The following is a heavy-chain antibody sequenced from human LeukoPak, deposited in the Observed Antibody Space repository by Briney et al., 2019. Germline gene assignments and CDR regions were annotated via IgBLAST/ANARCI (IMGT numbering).Heavy chain of an antibody. D-gene: IGHD2-2*01. V-gene: IGHV3-7*01. CDR1: GFTFSSYW. CDR2: IKQDGSEK. CDR3: ARGNIVVVPAAYSY. Sequence: GGSLRLSCAASGFTFSSYWMSWVRQAPGKGLEWVANIKQDGSEKYYVDSVKGRFTISRDNAKNSVYLQMNSLRAEDTAVYYCARGNIVVVPAAYSYWGQGTLVTVSS. J-gene: IGHJ4*02.